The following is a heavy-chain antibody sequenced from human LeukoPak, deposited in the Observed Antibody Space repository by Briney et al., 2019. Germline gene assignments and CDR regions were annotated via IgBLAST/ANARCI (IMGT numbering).Heavy chain of an antibody. Sequence: GGSLRLSCAASGFTFSSYSMNWVRQAPGKGLEWVSSISSSSSYIYYADSVKGRFTVSRDNAKNSLYLQMNSLRVEDTAVYYCARAHNWKYGTFDYWGQGTLVTVSS. J-gene: IGHJ4*02. CDR1: GFTFSSYS. D-gene: IGHD1-7*01. CDR3: ARAHNWKYGTFDY. V-gene: IGHV3-21*01. CDR2: ISSSSSYI.